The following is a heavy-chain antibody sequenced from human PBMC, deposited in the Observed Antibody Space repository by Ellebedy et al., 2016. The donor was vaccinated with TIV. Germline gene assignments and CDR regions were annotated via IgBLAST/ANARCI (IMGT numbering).Heavy chain of an antibody. J-gene: IGHJ5*02. CDR2: IYDSGST. CDR1: GGSITSSNW. CDR3: ARGSGYRLDP. V-gene: IGHV4-4*02. D-gene: IGHD1-1*01. Sequence: MPSETLSLTCAGSGGSITSSNWWSWLRQPPGKGLEWIGEIYDSGSTNYNPSLKSRVTISIDKSKNQFSLKLTSVTAADTAIYYCARGSGYRLDPWGQGTLVTVSS.